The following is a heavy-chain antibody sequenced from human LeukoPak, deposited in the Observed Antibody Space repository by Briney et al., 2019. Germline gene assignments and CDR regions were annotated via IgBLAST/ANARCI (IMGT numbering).Heavy chain of an antibody. Sequence: SETLSPTCTVSGGFINSYYWSWIRQPAGKGLEWIGRVYTSGITNYNPSLKSRITMSVGTSKNQFSLKLTSVTAADTAVYYCARHNGFDRGYYYYMDVWGKGTTVTVSS. CDR3: ARHNGFDRGYYYYMDV. V-gene: IGHV4-4*07. D-gene: IGHD3-9*01. CDR1: GGFINSYY. CDR2: VYTSGIT. J-gene: IGHJ6*03.